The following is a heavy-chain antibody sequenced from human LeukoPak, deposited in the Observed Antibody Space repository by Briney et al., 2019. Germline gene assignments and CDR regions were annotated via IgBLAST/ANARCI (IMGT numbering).Heavy chain of an antibody. CDR3: ARDRGDVFDI. CDR2: TSPISSTV. J-gene: IGHJ3*02. D-gene: IGHD3-16*01. Sequence: ASVKVFCKASGGSFSSYAISWIRQAPGQGLEWMGGTSPISSTVDHAQKLQGRVTITTDEPTSTTFMELSSLRSEDTAVYYCARDRGDVFDIWGQGTMVGVSS. CDR1: GGSFSSYA. V-gene: IGHV1-69*05.